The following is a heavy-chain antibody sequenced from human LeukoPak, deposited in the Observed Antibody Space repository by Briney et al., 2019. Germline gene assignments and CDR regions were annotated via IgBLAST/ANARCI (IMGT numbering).Heavy chain of an antibody. Sequence: GESLKISCKGSGYSFTSYWIGWVRQMPGKGLEWMGIIFPGDSDSRYSPSFQGQVTISAGKSINTAYLQWSSLKASDTAMYLCARMRDAYPDYWGQGTLPTVSS. CDR3: ARMRDAYPDY. V-gene: IGHV5-51*01. D-gene: IGHD5-24*01. J-gene: IGHJ4*02. CDR1: GYSFTSYW. CDR2: IFPGDSDS.